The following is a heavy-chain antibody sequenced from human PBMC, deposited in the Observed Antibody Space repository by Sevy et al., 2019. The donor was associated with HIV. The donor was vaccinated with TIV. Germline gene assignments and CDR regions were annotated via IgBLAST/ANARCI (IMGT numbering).Heavy chain of an antibody. CDR1: GFTFSPYW. CDR2: ISPDGSDK. Sequence: GGSLRLSCAASGFTFSPYWMTWVRRAPGKGLEWVANISPDGSDKDYVDSVKGRFTISRDNAKNSLYLQMNSLRADDTAMYYCARGVGLDCWGQGALVTVSS. CDR3: ARGVGLDC. J-gene: IGHJ4*02. V-gene: IGHV3-7*01. D-gene: IGHD1-26*01.